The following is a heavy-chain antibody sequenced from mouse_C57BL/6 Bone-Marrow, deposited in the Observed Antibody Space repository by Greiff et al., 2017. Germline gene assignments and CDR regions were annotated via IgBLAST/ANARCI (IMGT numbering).Heavy chain of an antibody. CDR3: AGGDYYGSRGDY. D-gene: IGHD1-1*01. CDR2: ISSGSSTL. CDR1: GFTFSDYG. V-gene: IGHV5-17*01. J-gene: IGHJ2*01. Sequence: EVMLVESGGGLVKPGGSLKLSCAASGFTFSDYGMHWVRQAPEKGLEWVAYISSGSSTLYYADTVKGRFTISSDTAKNTLCLQMTSLRSEDTAMYDCAGGDYYGSRGDYWGQGTTLTVSS.